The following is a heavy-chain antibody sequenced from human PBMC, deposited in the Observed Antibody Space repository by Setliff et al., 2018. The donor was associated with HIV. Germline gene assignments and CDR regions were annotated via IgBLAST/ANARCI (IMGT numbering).Heavy chain of an antibody. Sequence: ASVKVSCKASGYTFTNYGISWVRQAPGQGLEWMGWISAYNGNTNYAQEVQGRVTLTIDTSTSTAYMDLRNLTSDDTAVYYCARLGLFYDAFNIWGQGTMVTVSS. CDR2: ISAYNGNT. D-gene: IGHD3-22*01. CDR1: GYTFTNYG. J-gene: IGHJ3*02. CDR3: ARLGLFYDAFNI. V-gene: IGHV1-18*01.